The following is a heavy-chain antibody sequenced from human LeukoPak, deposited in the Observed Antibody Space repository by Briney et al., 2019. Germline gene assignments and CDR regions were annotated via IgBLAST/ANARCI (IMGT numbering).Heavy chain of an antibody. Sequence: PSETLSLTCTVSGGSISSYYWSWLRQPPGKGLEWIGYIYYSGSTNYNPSLKSRVTISVDTSKNQFSLKLSSVTAADTAVYYCARLAAGGKGYYGMDVWGQGTTVTVSS. CDR3: ARLAAGGKGYYGMDV. CDR2: IYYSGST. J-gene: IGHJ6*02. D-gene: IGHD4-23*01. CDR1: GGSISSYY. V-gene: IGHV4-59*08.